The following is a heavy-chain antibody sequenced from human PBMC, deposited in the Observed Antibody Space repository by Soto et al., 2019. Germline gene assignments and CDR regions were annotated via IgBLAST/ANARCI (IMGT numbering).Heavy chain of an antibody. CDR1: GDSVTSGSYY. D-gene: IGHD7-27*01. J-gene: IGHJ6*02. CDR3: AREWGLLPYYVMNV. Sequence: SETLSLTCIVSGDSVTSGSYYWTWLRQPPGKGLEWIGYISYTGRTKYNPSLQSRVTISVDTSKNDFSLNLSSVTAADTAVYFCAREWGLLPYYVMNVWGHGTAVTSP. CDR2: ISYTGRT. V-gene: IGHV4-61*03.